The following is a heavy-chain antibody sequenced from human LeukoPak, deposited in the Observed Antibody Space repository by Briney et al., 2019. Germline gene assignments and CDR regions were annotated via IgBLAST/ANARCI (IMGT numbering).Heavy chain of an antibody. Sequence: ASVKVSCKASGYTFTGYYMHWARQAPGQGLEWMGWINPNSGGTNYAQKFQGRVTMTRDTSISTAYMELSRLRSDDTAVYYCARDRSTADRVYYFDYWGQGTLVTVSS. CDR2: INPNSGGT. CDR1: GYTFTGYY. D-gene: IGHD2-2*01. J-gene: IGHJ4*02. CDR3: ARDRSTADRVYYFDY. V-gene: IGHV1-2*02.